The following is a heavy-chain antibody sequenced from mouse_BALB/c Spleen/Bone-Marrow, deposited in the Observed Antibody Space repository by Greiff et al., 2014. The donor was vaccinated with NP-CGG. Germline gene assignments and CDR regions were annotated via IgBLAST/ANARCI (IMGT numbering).Heavy chain of an antibody. CDR2: IRNKANGYTT. CDR3: ARDKNYGSYWYFDA. CDR1: GFTFTDYY. V-gene: IGHV7-3*02. J-gene: IGHJ1*01. D-gene: IGHD2-1*01. Sequence: EVKLVESGGGLVQPGGSLRLSCATSGFTFTDYYMSWVRQPPGKALEWLGFIRNKANGYTTEYSASVKGRFTISRDNSQSILYLQMNTLRAEDSATCYCARDKNYGSYWYFDAWGAGTTVTVSS.